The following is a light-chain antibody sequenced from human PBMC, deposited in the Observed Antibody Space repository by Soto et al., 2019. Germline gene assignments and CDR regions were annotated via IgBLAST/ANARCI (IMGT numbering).Light chain of an antibody. CDR2: DVS. Sequence: HSVLTKPASVYGAPGQSITISCTGTSSDVGGYNYVSWYQQHPGKAPKLMIYDVSNRPSGVSNRFSGSKSGNTASLTISGLQAEDEADYYCSSYTSSSTLDVFGTGTKVTVL. CDR1: SSDVGGYNY. J-gene: IGLJ1*01. V-gene: IGLV2-14*01. CDR3: SSYTSSSTLDV.